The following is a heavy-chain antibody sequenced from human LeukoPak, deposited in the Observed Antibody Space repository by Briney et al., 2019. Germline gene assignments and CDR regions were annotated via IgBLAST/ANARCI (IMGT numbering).Heavy chain of an antibody. CDR1: GVSISSGGYY. D-gene: IGHD2-21*02. CDR3: ARGGSWGLPDYYYGMDV. V-gene: IGHV4-31*03. Sequence: PSQTLSLTCTVSGVSISSGGYYWSWIRQHPGKGLEWIGYIYYSGSTYYNPSLKSRVTISVDTSKNQFSLKLSSVTAADTAVYYCARGGSWGLPDYYYGMDVWGQGTTVTVSS. J-gene: IGHJ6*02. CDR2: IYYSGST.